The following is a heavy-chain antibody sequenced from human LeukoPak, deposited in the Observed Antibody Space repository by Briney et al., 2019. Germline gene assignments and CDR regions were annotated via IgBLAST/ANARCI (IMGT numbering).Heavy chain of an antibody. D-gene: IGHD5-18*01. CDR2: INHSGST. CDR3: ARDYTAMATPFFDY. V-gene: IGHV4-34*01. CDR1: GGSFSGYY. Sequence: SETLSLTCAVYGGSFSGYYWSWIRQPPGKGLEWIGEINHSGSTNYNPSLKSRVTISVDTSKNQFSLKLSSMTAADTAVYYCARDYTAMATPFFDYWGQGTLVTVSS. J-gene: IGHJ4*02.